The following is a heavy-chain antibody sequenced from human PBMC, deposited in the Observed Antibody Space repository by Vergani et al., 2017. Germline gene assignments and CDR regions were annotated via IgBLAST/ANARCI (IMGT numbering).Heavy chain of an antibody. Sequence: QVQLEESGPGLVKPSETLSLTCTVSGGSFNTYYWSWIRQSPGKGLEWIGYIYSTRSTNYNPSLNSRVTMSVDTSKNQFSLKVRSATAADTAVYFCARVMYRDEASTGYRLEGMDIWGQGTTVTISS. V-gene: IGHV4-59*13. CDR1: GGSFNTYY. D-gene: IGHD3-9*01. J-gene: IGHJ6*02. CDR2: IYSTRST. CDR3: ARVMYRDEASTGYRLEGMDI.